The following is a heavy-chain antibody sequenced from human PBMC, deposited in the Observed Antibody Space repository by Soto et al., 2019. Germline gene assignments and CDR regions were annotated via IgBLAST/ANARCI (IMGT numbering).Heavy chain of an antibody. V-gene: IGHV1-24*01. J-gene: IGHJ4*02. Sequence: ASVKVSCKVSGYNLTELSMHWVRQAPGKGLEWMGGFDPEDGETIYAQKFQGRVTMTEDTSTDTAYMELSSLGSEDTAVYYCATHARWLQSLGDVMSPFDYWGQGTLVTVSS. CDR3: ATHARWLQSLGDVMSPFDY. CDR2: FDPEDGET. CDR1: GYNLTELS. D-gene: IGHD5-12*01.